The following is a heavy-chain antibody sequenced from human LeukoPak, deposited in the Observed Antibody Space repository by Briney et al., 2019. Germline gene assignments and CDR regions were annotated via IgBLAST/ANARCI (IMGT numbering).Heavy chain of an antibody. CDR3: ARDPGTTIFGIRDDY. V-gene: IGHV3-7*01. D-gene: IGHD3-3*01. CDR2: IKQDGSEK. J-gene: IGHJ4*02. Sequence: GGSLRLSCAASGFTFSSYAMSWVRQAPGKGLEWVANIKQDGSEKYYVDSVKGRFTISRDNAKNSLYLQMNSLRAEDTAVYYCARDPGTTIFGIRDDYWGQGTLVTVSS. CDR1: GFTFSSYA.